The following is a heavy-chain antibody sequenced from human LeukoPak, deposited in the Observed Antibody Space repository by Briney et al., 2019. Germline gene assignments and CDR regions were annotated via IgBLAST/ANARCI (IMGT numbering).Heavy chain of an antibody. CDR1: GGSFSGYY. V-gene: IGHV4-34*01. CDR3: ARDGSTSPYYYYYYGMDV. D-gene: IGHD2-2*01. Sequence: SETLFLTCAVHGGSFSGYYWSWIRQPPGKGLEWIGEINHSGSTNYNPSLKSRVTISVDTSKNQFSLKLSSVTAADTAVYYCARDGSTSPYYYYYYGMDVWGQGTTVTVSS. J-gene: IGHJ6*02. CDR2: INHSGST.